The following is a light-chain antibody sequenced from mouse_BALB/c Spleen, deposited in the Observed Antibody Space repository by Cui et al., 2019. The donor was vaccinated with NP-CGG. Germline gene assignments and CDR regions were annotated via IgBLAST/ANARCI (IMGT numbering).Light chain of an antibody. J-gene: IGLJ1*01. V-gene: IGLV1*01. CDR2: GTN. CDR1: TGAVTTSNY. Sequence: QAALTSAPATTTSPGETVTLTCRSSTGAVTTSNYANWVQEKPDHLFTGLIGGTNNRAPGVPARFSGSLIGDKAALTITGAQTEDEAIYFCALWYSNHWVFGGGTKLTVL. CDR3: ALWYSNHWV.